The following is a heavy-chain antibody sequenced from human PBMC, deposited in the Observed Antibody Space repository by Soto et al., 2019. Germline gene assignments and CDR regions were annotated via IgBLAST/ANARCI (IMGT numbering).Heavy chain of an antibody. D-gene: IGHD3-3*01. CDR1: GFNISNEG. CDR3: ARDKAVWRGHRDN. J-gene: IGHJ4*01. CDR2: MWYDGTSK. Sequence: PGGSLRLSFVASGFNISNEGIHWVRQAPGKGLAWVALMWYDGTSKYYADSVKGRFTISRDISKNTLYLQMNRLRVDDTAVYYSARDKAVWRGHRDNWRNGCQVTV. V-gene: IGHV3-33*01.